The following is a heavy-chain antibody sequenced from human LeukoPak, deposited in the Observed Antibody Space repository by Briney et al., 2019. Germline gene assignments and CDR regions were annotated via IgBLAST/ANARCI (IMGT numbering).Heavy chain of an antibody. Sequence: PGGSLRLSCAASGFTVTTNYMSWVRQAPGKGLEWVALIYTSGHTYYTEYVKSRFTIYRENCNITLFLQMNSLRGDVTVMYYCARDGGGGYSYGEFWYFDLWGRGTLVTVSS. D-gene: IGHD5-18*01. CDR2: IYTSGHT. J-gene: IGHJ2*01. CDR3: ARDGGGGYSYGEFWYFDL. CDR1: GFTVTTNY. V-gene: IGHV3-53*01.